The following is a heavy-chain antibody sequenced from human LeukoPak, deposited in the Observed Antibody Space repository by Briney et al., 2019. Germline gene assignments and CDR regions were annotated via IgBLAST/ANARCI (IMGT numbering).Heavy chain of an antibody. V-gene: IGHV1-69*01. J-gene: IGHJ5*02. CDR2: IIPIFGTA. D-gene: IGHD3-10*01. CDR1: GRTFSSYA. CDR3: ARWFGESPPLMGWFDP. Sequence: ASVKVSCKASGRTFSSYAISWVRQAPGQGLEWMRGIIPIFGTANYAQKFQGRVTITADESTSTAYMELSSLRSEDTAVYYCARWFGESPPLMGWFDPWGQGTLVTVSS.